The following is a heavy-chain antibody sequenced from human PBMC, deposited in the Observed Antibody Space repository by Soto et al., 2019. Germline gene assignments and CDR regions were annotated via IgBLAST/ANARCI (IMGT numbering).Heavy chain of an antibody. CDR1: GFTFSSYW. CDR2: IKQDGSEK. D-gene: IGHD1-1*01. V-gene: IGHV3-7*01. Sequence: GGSLRLSCAASGFTFSSYWMSWVRQAPGKGLEWVANIKQDGSEKYYVDSGKGRFTISRDNAKNSLYLQMNSLRAEDTAVYYCARHNGPDDNYYYYMDVWGKGTTVTVSS. J-gene: IGHJ6*03. CDR3: ARHNGPDDNYYYYMDV.